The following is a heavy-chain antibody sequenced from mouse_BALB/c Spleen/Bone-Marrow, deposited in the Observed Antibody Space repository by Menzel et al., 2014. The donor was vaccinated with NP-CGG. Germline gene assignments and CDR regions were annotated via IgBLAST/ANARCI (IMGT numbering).Heavy chain of an antibody. CDR3: TNHYFDY. V-gene: IGHV1S22*01. Sequence: KQSGSELVRPGASVKLSCKASGYTFTSYWMRWVKQRPGQGLEWIGNIYPGSGSTNYDEKFKSKATLTVDTSSSTAYMQLSSLTSEDSAVYYCTNHYFDYWGQGTTLTVSS. CDR2: IYPGSGST. CDR1: GYTFTSYW. J-gene: IGHJ2*01.